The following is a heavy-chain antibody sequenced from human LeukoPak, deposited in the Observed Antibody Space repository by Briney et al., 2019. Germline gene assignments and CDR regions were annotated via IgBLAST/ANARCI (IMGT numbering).Heavy chain of an antibody. J-gene: IGHJ6*02. CDR2: ISSSGSTI. CDR3: ARGIDYGDYYYYGMDV. CDR1: GFTFSIYN. V-gene: IGHV3-48*04. Sequence: GGSLRLSCAASGFTFSIYNMNWVRQAPGKGLEWVSYISSSGSTIYYADSVKGRFTISRDNAKNSLYLQMNSLRAEDTAVYFCARGIDYGDYYYYGMDVWGQGTTVTVSS. D-gene: IGHD4-17*01.